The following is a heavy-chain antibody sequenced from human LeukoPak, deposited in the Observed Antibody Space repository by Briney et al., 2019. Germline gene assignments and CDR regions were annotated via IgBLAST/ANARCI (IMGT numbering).Heavy chain of an antibody. CDR3: ARELRFLGGGAFDI. CDR2: ISAYNGNK. CDR1: GYTFTSYG. D-gene: IGHD3-16*01. V-gene: IGHV1-18*01. J-gene: IGHJ3*02. Sequence: GASVKVSCKASGYTFTSYGISWVRQAPGQGLEWMGWISAYNGNKNYAQKLQGRVTMTTDTSTSTAYMELRSLRSDDTAVYYCARELRFLGGGAFDIWGQGTMVTVSS.